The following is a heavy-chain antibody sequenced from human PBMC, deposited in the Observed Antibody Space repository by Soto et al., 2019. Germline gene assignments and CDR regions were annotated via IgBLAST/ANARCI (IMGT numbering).Heavy chain of an antibody. CDR1: GCTFSTYG. Sequence: XGSLRLSCSAAGCTFSTYGMQWVRQAPGKGLEWVAVISYDGYLKYYVDAVKGRFTVARDNSKNTLFLEMNSLRVEDTAVYFCAKDFKVSGSHYGTLNYYYGMDVWGQGTTVTVSS. D-gene: IGHD3-10*01. J-gene: IGHJ6*02. CDR2: ISYDGYLK. V-gene: IGHV3-30*18. CDR3: AKDFKVSGSHYGTLNYYYGMDV.